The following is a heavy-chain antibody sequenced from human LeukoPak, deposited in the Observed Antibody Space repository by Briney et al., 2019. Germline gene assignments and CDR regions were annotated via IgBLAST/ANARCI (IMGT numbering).Heavy chain of an antibody. CDR3: AKPPGGYYDSSGPGVY. D-gene: IGHD3-22*01. Sequence: GGSLRLSCAASGFTFSSYAMSWVRQAPGKGLEWVSTINGGGVNTHYADSVGGRFTISRDNSKNTLFLQMNSLRDEDTAVYYCAKPPGGYYDSSGPGVYWGQGTLVTVSS. CDR1: GFTFSSYA. CDR2: INGGGVNT. J-gene: IGHJ4*02. V-gene: IGHV3-23*01.